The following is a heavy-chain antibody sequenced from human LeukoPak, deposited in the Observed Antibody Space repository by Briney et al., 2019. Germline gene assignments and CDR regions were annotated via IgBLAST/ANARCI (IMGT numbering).Heavy chain of an antibody. Sequence: GASVKLSCKVSGYTLTVLSMHWVRHPPGQGHEWKGCFDPEGGETIYAQKFQGRVNMTEDTSTDTAYMELSSLRSEDTAVYYCATASSSGWYWDYWGQGTLVSVSS. D-gene: IGHD6-19*01. J-gene: IGHJ4*02. CDR2: FDPEGGET. V-gene: IGHV1-24*01. CDR1: GYTLTVLS. CDR3: ATASSSGWYWDY.